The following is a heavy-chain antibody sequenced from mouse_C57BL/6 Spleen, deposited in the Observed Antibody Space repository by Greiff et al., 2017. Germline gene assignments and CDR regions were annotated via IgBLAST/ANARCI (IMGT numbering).Heavy chain of an antibody. V-gene: IGHV14-4*01. CDR1: GFNIKDDY. Sequence: EVQLQQSGAELVRPGASVKLSCTASGFNIKDDYMHWVKQRPEQGLEWIGWIDPENGDTEYASKFQGKATITADTSSNTAYLQLSSLTSEDTAVYYCTTDGNYPSYAMDYWGQGTSVTVSS. CDR3: TTDGNYPSYAMDY. CDR2: IDPENGDT. J-gene: IGHJ4*01. D-gene: IGHD2-1*01.